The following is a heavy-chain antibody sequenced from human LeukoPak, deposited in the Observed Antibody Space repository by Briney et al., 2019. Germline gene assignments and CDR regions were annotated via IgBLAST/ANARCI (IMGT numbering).Heavy chain of an antibody. Sequence: ASVKVSCKASGYSFTGFYMHWVRQAPGQGLEWMGWVNPNTGDTQYAQKFQGRVTVTRDTSISTTYMELSRLTSDDTAVYYCARDRGDCGDDCYSFDYWGQGTLVTVSS. J-gene: IGHJ4*02. CDR2: VNPNTGDT. D-gene: IGHD2-21*02. CDR3: ARDRGDCGDDCYSFDY. CDR1: GYSFTGFY. V-gene: IGHV1-2*02.